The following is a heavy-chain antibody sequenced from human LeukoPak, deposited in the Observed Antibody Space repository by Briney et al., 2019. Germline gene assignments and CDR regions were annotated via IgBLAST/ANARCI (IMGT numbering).Heavy chain of an antibody. CDR2: INHSGST. J-gene: IGHJ4*02. CDR3: ARAPYSSSFFDY. D-gene: IGHD6-13*01. V-gene: IGHV4-34*01. CDR1: GGSFSGYY. Sequence: PSETLSLTCAVYGGSFSGYYWSWIRQPPGKGLEWIGEINHSGSTNYNPSLKSRVTISVDTSKPQFSLKLSSVTAADTAVYYCARAPYSSSFFDYWGQGTLVTVSS.